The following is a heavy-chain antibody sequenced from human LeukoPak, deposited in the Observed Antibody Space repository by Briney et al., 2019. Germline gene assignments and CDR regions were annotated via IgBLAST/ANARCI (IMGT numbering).Heavy chain of an antibody. CDR2: ISVDGESI. CDR3: AKGSFALVRGVPSEYFQH. CDR1: GFTFTNYA. V-gene: IGHV3-23*01. D-gene: IGHD3-10*01. J-gene: IGHJ1*01. Sequence: GGSLRLSCAASGFTFTNYAMSCVRQAPGKRLEWVSAISVDGESIYYADSVKGRFTISRDTSKNTVFLQMTSLKAEDTAVYYCAKGSFALVRGVPSEYFQHWGQGTLVTVSP.